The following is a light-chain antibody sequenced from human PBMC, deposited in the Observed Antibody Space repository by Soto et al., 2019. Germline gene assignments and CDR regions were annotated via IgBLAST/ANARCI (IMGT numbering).Light chain of an antibody. V-gene: IGLV3-9*01. Sequence: SYELTQPLSVSVALGQTARITCGGGNIGSKSVHWYQKRPGQAPVVVMYRDYHRPSEIPERFSGSNSGNTATLTISRAQAGDEADYYCQVWDSTTAVLFGGGTKLTVL. CDR3: QVWDSTTAVL. CDR2: RDY. J-gene: IGLJ2*01. CDR1: NIGSKS.